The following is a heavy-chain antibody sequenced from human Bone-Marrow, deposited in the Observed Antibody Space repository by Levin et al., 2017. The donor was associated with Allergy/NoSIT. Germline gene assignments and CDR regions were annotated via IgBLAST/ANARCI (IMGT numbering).Heavy chain of an antibody. CDR1: GFSFTTDEVGVG. J-gene: IGHJ4*02. V-gene: IGHV2-5*02. D-gene: IGHD2/OR15-2a*01. CDR3: ARTFYLVYDY. Sequence: SGPTLVKPTQTLTLTCTFSGFSFTTDEVGVGVGWIRQPPGKALEWLALIFWDDDKHYSPSLISRLTITKDTSKNQVVLTLTDMDPLDTATYYCARTFYLVYDYWGQGTLVTVSS. CDR2: IFWDDDK.